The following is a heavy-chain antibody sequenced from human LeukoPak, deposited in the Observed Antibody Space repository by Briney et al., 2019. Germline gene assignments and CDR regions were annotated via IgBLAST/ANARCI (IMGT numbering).Heavy chain of an antibody. V-gene: IGHV4-4*09. CDR2: IYTSGGT. CDR1: GGSISSYY. Sequence: SETLSLTCTVSGGSISSYYWSWIRQPPGKGLEWICYIYTSGGTNYNPSLKSRITISVDTSKNQFSLKLSSVTAADTAVYYCAGTTDEYYYYSYMDVWGRGTTVTVSS. D-gene: IGHD1-1*01. CDR3: AGTTDEYYYYSYMDV. J-gene: IGHJ6*03.